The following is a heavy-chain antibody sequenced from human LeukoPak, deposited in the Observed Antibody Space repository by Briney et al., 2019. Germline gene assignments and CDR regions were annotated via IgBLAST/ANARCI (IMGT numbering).Heavy chain of an antibody. J-gene: IGHJ4*02. CDR2: ISDSGGNT. CDR1: GFTFSSYA. CDR3: ARHRSSWLIDY. Sequence: GGSLRLSCAASGFTFSSYAMSWVRQAPWERLQWVSGISDSGGNTYYADSVRGRFTISRDNSKNTLYLQMNSLRAEDTAVYYCARHRSSWLIDYWGQGTLVTVSS. V-gene: IGHV3-23*01. D-gene: IGHD6-6*01.